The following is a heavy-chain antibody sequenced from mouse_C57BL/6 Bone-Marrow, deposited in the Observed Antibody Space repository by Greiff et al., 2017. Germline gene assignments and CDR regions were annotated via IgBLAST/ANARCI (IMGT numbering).Heavy chain of an antibody. Sequence: QVHVKQPGAELVKPGASVKLSCKASGYTFTSYWMQWVKQRPGQGLEWIGEIDPSDSYTNYNQKFKGKATLTVDTSSSTAYMQLSSLTSEDSAVYYCARGGYDYDGDYFDYWGQGTTLTVSS. J-gene: IGHJ2*01. D-gene: IGHD2-4*01. CDR2: IDPSDSYT. V-gene: IGHV1-50*01. CDR1: GYTFTSYW. CDR3: ARGGYDYDGDYFDY.